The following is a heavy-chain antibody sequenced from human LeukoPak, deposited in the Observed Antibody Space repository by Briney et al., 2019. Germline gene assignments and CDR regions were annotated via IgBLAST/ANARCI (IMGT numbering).Heavy chain of an antibody. D-gene: IGHD1-14*01. J-gene: IGHJ4*02. CDR1: GFTFSSYS. CDR3: ADRAFDY. V-gene: IGHV3-21*01. Sequence: GGSLRLSCAASGFTFSSYSMNWVRQAPGKGLEWVSSISSSSSYIYYADSAKGRFTISRDNAKNPLYLQMNSLRAEDTAVYYCADRAFDYWGQGTLVTVSS. CDR2: ISSSSSYI.